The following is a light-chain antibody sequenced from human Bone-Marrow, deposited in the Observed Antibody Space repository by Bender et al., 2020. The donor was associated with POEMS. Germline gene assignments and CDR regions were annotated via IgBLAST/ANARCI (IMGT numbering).Light chain of an antibody. J-gene: IGLJ2*01. CDR3: SSYAGSTIWI. CDR1: DSDVGSYNF. CDR2: EVN. Sequence: QSALTQPASVSGSPGQSITISCTGTDSDVGSYNFVSWYQQYPGEAPKLIIFEVNERPSGVSYRFSGSKSDNTASLTISGLQAEDEAHYYCSSYAGSTIWIFGGGTKVTVL. V-gene: IGLV2-23*02.